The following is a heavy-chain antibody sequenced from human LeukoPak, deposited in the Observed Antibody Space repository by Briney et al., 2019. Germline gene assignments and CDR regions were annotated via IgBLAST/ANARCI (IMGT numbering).Heavy chain of an antibody. Sequence: PSETLSLTCAVYGGSFSGYYWSWIRQPPGKGLEWIGEINHSGSTNYNPSLKSRVTISVDTSKNQFSLKLSSVTAADTAVYYCARRVRITMIVVVINSFFDYWGQGTLVTVSS. CDR2: INHSGST. CDR1: GGSFSGYY. D-gene: IGHD3-22*01. CDR3: ARRVRITMIVVVINSFFDY. V-gene: IGHV4-34*01. J-gene: IGHJ4*02.